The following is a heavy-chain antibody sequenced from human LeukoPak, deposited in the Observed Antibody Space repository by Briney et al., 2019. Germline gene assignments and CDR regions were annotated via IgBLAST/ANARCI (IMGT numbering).Heavy chain of an antibody. J-gene: IGHJ5*02. CDR3: ARATAITMVRGVIIPNWFDP. CDR2: IYYSGST. D-gene: IGHD3-10*01. CDR1: GGSISSYY. V-gene: IGHV4-59*01. Sequence: SEALSLTCTVSGGSISSYYWSWIRQPPGKGLEWIGYIYYSGSTNYNPSLKSRVTISVDTSKNQFSLKLSPVTAADTAVYYCARATAITMVRGVIIPNWFDPWGQGTLVTVSS.